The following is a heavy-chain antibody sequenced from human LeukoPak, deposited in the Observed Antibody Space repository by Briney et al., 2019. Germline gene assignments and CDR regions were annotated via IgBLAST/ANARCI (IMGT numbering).Heavy chain of an antibody. Sequence: GGSLRLSCAASGFTFSSYNMNWVRQAPGKGLEWVSYISSGSTIIYYADSVKGRFTISRDNAKNSLYLQMNSLRAEDTAVYYCARELVRGLYYYYGMDVWGQGTTVTVSS. CDR2: ISSGSTII. D-gene: IGHD3-10*01. J-gene: IGHJ6*02. CDR1: GFTFSSYN. CDR3: ARELVRGLYYYYGMDV. V-gene: IGHV3-48*01.